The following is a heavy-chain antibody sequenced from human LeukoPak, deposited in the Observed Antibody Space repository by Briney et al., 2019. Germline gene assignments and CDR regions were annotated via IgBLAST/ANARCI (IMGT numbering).Heavy chain of an antibody. CDR1: GFTLTGYF. V-gene: IGHV1-2*02. CDR3: ARDSTGEGLDFDY. CDR2: INPNSGAS. J-gene: IGHJ4*02. D-gene: IGHD7-27*01. Sequence: ASVKVSCKASGFTLTGYFIYWVRQAPGQGLEWMGWINPNSGASNSAQKFQGRVTMTWDTSISTAYMDLSRLKSDETAVYYCARDSTGEGLDFDYWGQGTLVTVSS.